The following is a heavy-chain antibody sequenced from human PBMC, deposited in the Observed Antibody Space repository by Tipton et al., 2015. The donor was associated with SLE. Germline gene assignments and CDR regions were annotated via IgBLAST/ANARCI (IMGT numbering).Heavy chain of an antibody. Sequence: SLRLSCAASGFTFSSYGMSWVRQAPGKGLEWVSAISGSGGSTYYADSVKGRFTISRDNSKNTLYLQMNSLRAEDTAVYYYAKDRKYYDFWSARIPDAFDIWGQGTMVTVSS. V-gene: IGHV3-23*01. CDR3: AKDRKYYDFWSARIPDAFDI. CDR1: GFTFSSYG. J-gene: IGHJ3*02. CDR2: ISGSGGST. D-gene: IGHD3-3*01.